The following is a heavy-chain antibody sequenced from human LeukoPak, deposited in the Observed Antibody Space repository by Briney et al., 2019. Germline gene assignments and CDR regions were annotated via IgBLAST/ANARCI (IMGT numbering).Heavy chain of an antibody. J-gene: IGHJ5*02. CDR2: IDPSGGST. CDR3: ARGFYYGSGGVSWFDP. Sequence: ASVKVSCKASGYTFTSYYMHWVRQAPGQGLEWMGIIDPSGGSTSYAQKFQGRVTMTRDTSISTAYMELSRLRSDDTAVYYCARGFYYGSGGVSWFDPWGQGTLVTVSS. V-gene: IGHV1-46*01. D-gene: IGHD3-10*01. CDR1: GYTFTSYY.